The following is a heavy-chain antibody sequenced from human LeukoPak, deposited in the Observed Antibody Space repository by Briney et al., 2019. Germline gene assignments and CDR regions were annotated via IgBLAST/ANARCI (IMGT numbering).Heavy chain of an antibody. CDR1: GGSISSGGYY. CDR3: AKGGPRDQLPDY. J-gene: IGHJ4*02. CDR2: IYYSGST. V-gene: IGHV4-31*03. D-gene: IGHD2-2*01. Sequence: SETLSLTCTVSGGSISSGGYYWSWIRQHPGKGLEWTGYIYYSGSTYYNPSLKSRVTISVDTSKNQFSLKLSSVTAADTAVYYCAKGGPRDQLPDYWGQGTLVTVSS.